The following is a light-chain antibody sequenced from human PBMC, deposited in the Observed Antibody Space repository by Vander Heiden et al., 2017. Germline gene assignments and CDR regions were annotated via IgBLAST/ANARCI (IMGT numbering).Light chain of an antibody. CDR3: QAYDSSLGAWV. V-gene: IGLV1-40*03. J-gene: IGLJ3*02. Sequence: QSVVTQPPSVSGTLGQRVTMSCTGTSSYIGAGYNVHWYQHLPGRAPTRLMYGNFNRASGVPDRFSASKSGASASLDISGVQPDGEADYYCQAYDSSLGAWVFGGGTKLTLL. CDR2: GNF. CDR1: SSYIGAGYN.